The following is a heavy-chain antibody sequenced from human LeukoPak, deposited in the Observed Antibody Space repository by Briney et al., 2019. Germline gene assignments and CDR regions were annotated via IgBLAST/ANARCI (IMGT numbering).Heavy chain of an antibody. CDR1: GGSISSYY. CDR2: IYYSGST. D-gene: IGHD2-21*01. V-gene: IGHV4-59*01. Sequence: PSETLSLTCTVSGGSISSYYWSWIRQPPGKGLEWIGYIYYSGSTNYNPSLKSRVTISVDTSKNQFSLKLSSVTAADTAVYYCARHPRLTPRGWFDPWGQGTLVTVSS. CDR3: ARHPRLTPRGWFDP. J-gene: IGHJ5*02.